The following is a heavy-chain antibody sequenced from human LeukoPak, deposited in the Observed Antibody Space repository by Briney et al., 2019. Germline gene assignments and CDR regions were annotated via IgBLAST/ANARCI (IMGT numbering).Heavy chain of an antibody. Sequence: PGGSLRLSCAASGFSFSSYSMNWVRQALGKGLEWVSSVSSSSSSYISYADSVKGRFTISRDNAKKSLCLQMNSLRAEDTAVYYCARDIPRGSGYYFDYWGQGTLVTVSS. V-gene: IGHV3-21*01. CDR3: ARDIPRGSGYYFDY. CDR1: GFSFSSYS. CDR2: VSSSSSSYI. D-gene: IGHD3-22*01. J-gene: IGHJ4*02.